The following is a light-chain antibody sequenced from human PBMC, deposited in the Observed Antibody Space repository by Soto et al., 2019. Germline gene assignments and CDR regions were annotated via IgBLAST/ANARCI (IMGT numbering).Light chain of an antibody. CDR3: EQSYSCPPT. Sequence: DIQMTQSPSSLSASVGDRVTITCRASQSITDYLNWYQQRPGKAPKLLIDAASRLQSGVQSRFSGSGSVTDFNPSITTLLPVDFAKDYCEQSYSCPPTFGQG. CDR1: QSITDY. CDR2: AAS. J-gene: IGKJ1*01. V-gene: IGKV1-39*01.